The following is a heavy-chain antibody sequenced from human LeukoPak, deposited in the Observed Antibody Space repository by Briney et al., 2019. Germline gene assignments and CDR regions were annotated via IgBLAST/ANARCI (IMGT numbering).Heavy chain of an antibody. D-gene: IGHD5-18*01. V-gene: IGHV1-69*05. CDR2: IIPIFVTA. J-gene: IGHJ4*02. CDR1: GGTFSSYG. CDR3: ASSTRGVHEYSYGGYFDY. Sequence: SVKVSCKTSGGTFSSYGISWVRQAPGQGLEWMGGIIPIFVTANYAQKFQGRVTITTDESTSTAYMELSSLRSEDTAVYYCASSTRGVHEYSYGGYFDYWGQGTLVTVSS.